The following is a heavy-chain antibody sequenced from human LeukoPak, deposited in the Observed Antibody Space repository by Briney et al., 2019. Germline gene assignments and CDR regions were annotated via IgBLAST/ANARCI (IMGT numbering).Heavy chain of an antibody. CDR2: ISYDGSKK. J-gene: IGHJ4*02. Sequence: GGSLRLSCAASGFTFSSYAMHWVRQAPGKGLEWVAIISYDGSKKYYADSVKGRFTISRDDSKNTLYLQMNSLRAEDTAVYYCARDPNHGGNLDYWGQGTLVTVSS. V-gene: IGHV3-30-3*01. CDR3: ARDPNHGGNLDY. D-gene: IGHD4-23*01. CDR1: GFTFSSYA.